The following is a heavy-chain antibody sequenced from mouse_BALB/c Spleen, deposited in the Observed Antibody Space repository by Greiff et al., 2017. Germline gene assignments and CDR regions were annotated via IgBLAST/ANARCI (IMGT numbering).Heavy chain of an antibody. D-gene: IGHD1-1*01. CDR2: ISTYYGDA. J-gene: IGHJ2*01. V-gene: IGHV1S137*01. CDR1: GYTFTDYA. Sequence: QVQLKESGAELVRPGVSVKISCKGSGYTFTDYAMHWVKQSHAKSLEWIGVISTYYGDASYNQKFKGKATMTVDKSSSTAYMELARLTSEDSAIYYCARSGDYGSRGGLDYWGQGTTLTVSS. CDR3: ARSGDYGSRGGLDY.